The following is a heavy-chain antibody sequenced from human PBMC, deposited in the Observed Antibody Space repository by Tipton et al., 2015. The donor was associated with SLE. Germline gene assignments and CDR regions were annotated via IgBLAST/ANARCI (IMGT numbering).Heavy chain of an antibody. J-gene: IGHJ6*03. Sequence: TLSLTCAVSGGSISSNYYWNWIRQHPGKGLEWIGQIDHSGNSKYNPSLSSRLTMSVDTSQDRLSLRLTSVTAADTAVYYCARGRPYYDRGGYWSGSNCYMDAWGKGTAVTVTS. CDR3: ARGRPYYDRGGYWSGSNCYMDA. CDR2: IDHSGNS. V-gene: IGHV4/OR15-8*02. D-gene: IGHD3-22*01. CDR1: GGSISSNYY.